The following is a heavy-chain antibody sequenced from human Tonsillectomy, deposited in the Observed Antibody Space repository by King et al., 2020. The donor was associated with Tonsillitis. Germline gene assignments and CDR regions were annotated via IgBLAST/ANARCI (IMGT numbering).Heavy chain of an antibody. CDR1: GFTFDDYA. CDR2: ISWNSGSI. Sequence: VQLVESGGGLVQPGRSLRLSCAASGFTFDDYAMHWVRQAPGKGLEWVSGISWNSGSIGYADSVKGRFTISRDNAKNSLYLQMNSLRAEDTALYYCAKDPNSGYDLPSAFDYWGQGTLVTVSS. CDR3: AKDPNSGYDLPSAFDY. V-gene: IGHV3-9*01. D-gene: IGHD5-12*01. J-gene: IGHJ4*02.